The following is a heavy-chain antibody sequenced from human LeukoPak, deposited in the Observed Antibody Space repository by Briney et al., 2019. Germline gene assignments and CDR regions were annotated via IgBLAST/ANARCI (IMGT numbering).Heavy chain of an antibody. CDR1: GGSISSGGYY. Sequence: SETLSLNCTVSGGSISSGGYYWSWIRQHPGKGLEWIGYIYYSGSTYYNPSLKSRVTISVDTSKNQFSLKLSSVTAADTAVYYCARGHSGYDFVATTLYWFDPWGQGTLVTVSS. J-gene: IGHJ5*02. CDR2: IYYSGST. V-gene: IGHV4-31*03. D-gene: IGHD5-12*01. CDR3: ARGHSGYDFVATTLYWFDP.